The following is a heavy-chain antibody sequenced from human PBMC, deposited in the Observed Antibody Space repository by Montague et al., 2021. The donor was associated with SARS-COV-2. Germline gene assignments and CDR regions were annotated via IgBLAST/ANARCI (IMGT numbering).Heavy chain of an antibody. J-gene: IGHJ5*02. CDR1: GGSFSGYY. CDR2: ISHSGST. V-gene: IGHV4-34*01. Sequence: SETLSLTCAVYGGSFSGYYWSWIRQPPGKGLEWIGEISHSGSTNYNPSLKSRVTISVDTSKNQFSLKLSSVTAADTAVYYCARERRYCSGGSCYSGWFDPWGQGTLVTVSS. D-gene: IGHD2-15*01. CDR3: ARERRYCSGGSCYSGWFDP.